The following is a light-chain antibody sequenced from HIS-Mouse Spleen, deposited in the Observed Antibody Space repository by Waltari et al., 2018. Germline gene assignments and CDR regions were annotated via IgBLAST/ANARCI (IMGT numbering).Light chain of an antibody. Sequence: SYVLTQPPSVSVAPGKTARITCGGNNIGSKRGHWYQQKPGQAPVLVVYVDSDRPSGIPERFSGSNSGNTATLTISRVEAGDEADYYCQVWDSSSDHVVFGGGTKLTVL. CDR1: NIGSKR. CDR2: VDS. CDR3: QVWDSSSDHVV. V-gene: IGLV3-21*03. J-gene: IGLJ2*01.